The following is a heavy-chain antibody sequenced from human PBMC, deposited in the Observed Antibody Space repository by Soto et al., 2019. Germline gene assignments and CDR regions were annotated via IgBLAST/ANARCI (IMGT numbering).Heavy chain of an antibody. Sequence: EVQLLESGGGLVQPGGSLRLSCAACGFTFKNFAVSWVRQAPGKGLEWVSAIGGSGSSADYADSVKGRFTVSRDDSKSTLYLQMSGLRVDDTALYYCAKYAVAYNGEWDWFDLWGQGTLVTVSS. CDR2: IGGSGSSA. J-gene: IGHJ5*02. D-gene: IGHD3-10*01. CDR1: GFTFKNFA. V-gene: IGHV3-23*01. CDR3: AKYAVAYNGEWDWFDL.